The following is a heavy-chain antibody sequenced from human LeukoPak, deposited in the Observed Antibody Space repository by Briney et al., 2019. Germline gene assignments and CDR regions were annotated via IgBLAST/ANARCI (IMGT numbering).Heavy chain of an antibody. CDR1: GFIFDEYA. CDR3: ARGYYDFWSGYYVDY. Sequence: GGSLRLSCAVSGFIFDEYAMHWVRQAPGKGLEWVSGITWGRDNLAYAASVKGRFTISRDHRKNLLYLQMNSLRPDDSAVYYCARGYYDFWSGYYVDYWGQGTLVTVSS. CDR2: ITWGRDNL. V-gene: IGHV3-9*01. J-gene: IGHJ4*02. D-gene: IGHD3-3*01.